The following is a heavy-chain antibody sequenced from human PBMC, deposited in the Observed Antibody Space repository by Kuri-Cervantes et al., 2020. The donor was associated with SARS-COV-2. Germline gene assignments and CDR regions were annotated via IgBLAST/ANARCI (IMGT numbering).Heavy chain of an antibody. CDR3: ARDRGRGSPRKYFDY. CDR1: GFTFSSYS. V-gene: IGHV3-48*01. CDR2: ISSSSSTI. Sequence: GESLKISCAASGFTFSSYSMNWVRQAPGKGLEWVSYISSSSSTIYYADSVKGRFTISRDNAKNSLYLQMNSLRAEDTAVYYCARDRGRGSPRKYFDYWGQGTLVTVSS. D-gene: IGHD3-10*01. J-gene: IGHJ4*02.